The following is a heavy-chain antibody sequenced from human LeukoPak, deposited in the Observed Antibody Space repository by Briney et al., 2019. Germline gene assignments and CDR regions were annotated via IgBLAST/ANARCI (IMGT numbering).Heavy chain of an antibody. CDR1: GFTFSSYA. D-gene: IGHD3-3*01. CDR2: ISGSGGST. CDR3: AKAILREYYFDY. V-gene: IGHV3-23*01. Sequence: GGSLRLSCVASGFTFSSYAMSWVRQAPGKGLEWVSAISGSGGSTYYADSVKGRFTISRDNSKNTLYLQMNSLRAEDTAVYYCAKAILREYYFDYWGQGTLVTVSS. J-gene: IGHJ4*02.